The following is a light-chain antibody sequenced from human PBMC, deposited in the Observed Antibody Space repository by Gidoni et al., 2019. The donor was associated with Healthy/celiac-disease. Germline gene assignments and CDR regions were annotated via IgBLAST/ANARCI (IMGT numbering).Light chain of an antibody. Sequence: QLTQSPSFLSASVGDRVTITCRASQGISSYLAWYQQKPGKAPKLLIYAASTLQSGVPSRFSGSGSGTEFTLTISSLQPEDFATYYCQQLNSYPQTFGPGTKVDIK. V-gene: IGKV1-9*01. CDR2: AAS. CDR3: QQLNSYPQT. J-gene: IGKJ3*01. CDR1: QGISSY.